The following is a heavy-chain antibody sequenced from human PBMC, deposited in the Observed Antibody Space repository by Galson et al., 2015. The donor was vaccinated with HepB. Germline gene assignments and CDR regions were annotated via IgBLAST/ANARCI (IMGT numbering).Heavy chain of an antibody. J-gene: IGHJ3*02. V-gene: IGHV6-1*01. CDR2: TYYRSKWYN. Sequence: CAISGDSVSSNSDVWNWIRQSPSRGLEWLGRTYYRSKWYNDYAASVKSRITISRDNSKNTVYLQMNSLRPEDTAVYYCARPLVRGVIMRSDAFDIWGQGTMVIVSS. CDR1: GDSVSSNSDV. D-gene: IGHD3-10*01. CDR3: ARPLVRGVIMRSDAFDI.